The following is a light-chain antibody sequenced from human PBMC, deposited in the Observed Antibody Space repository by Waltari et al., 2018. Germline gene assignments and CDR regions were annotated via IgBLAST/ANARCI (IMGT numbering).Light chain of an antibody. CDR1: NIGNKR. V-gene: IGLV3-21*02. J-gene: IGLJ2*01. CDR3: QVWDPTSSHWI. Sequence: SYVLTQPSSVSVAPGQTASIACGGDNIGNKRVHWYQQRPGQAPVMVVYDSDARPSGIPDRFSGSNSGSTATLTVSRVGAGDEADYYCQVWDPTSSHWIFGGGTKLTVL. CDR2: DSD.